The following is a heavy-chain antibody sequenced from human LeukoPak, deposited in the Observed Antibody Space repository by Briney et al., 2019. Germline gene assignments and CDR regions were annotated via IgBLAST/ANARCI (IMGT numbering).Heavy chain of an antibody. CDR2: ISGSGGRT. J-gene: IGHJ5*02. Sequence: GGSLRLSCAASGFTFSSYAMSWVRQAPGKALEWVSVISGSGGRTYYADSVKGLFTISRDNSKNTLYLQMNSLRAEDTAIYYCAKGTTDSSNWYGWFDPWGQGTLVTVSS. CDR3: AKGTTDSSNWYGWFDP. CDR1: GFTFSSYA. D-gene: IGHD6-13*01. V-gene: IGHV3-23*01.